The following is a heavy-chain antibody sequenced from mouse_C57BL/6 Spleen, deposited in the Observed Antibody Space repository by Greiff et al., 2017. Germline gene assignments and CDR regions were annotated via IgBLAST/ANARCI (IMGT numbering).Heavy chain of an antibody. CDR3: ARKDYGSSPYAMDY. CDR1: AYTFPSYW. Sequence: VQLQQPGAELVQPGASVKLSCKASAYTFPSYWMHWVKQRPGQGLEWIGMIHPNSGSTNYNEKFKSKATLTVDNSSSTAYMQLSSLTSEDSAVYYCARKDYGSSPYAMDYWGQGTSVTVSS. V-gene: IGHV1-64*01. J-gene: IGHJ4*01. CDR2: IHPNSGST. D-gene: IGHD1-1*01.